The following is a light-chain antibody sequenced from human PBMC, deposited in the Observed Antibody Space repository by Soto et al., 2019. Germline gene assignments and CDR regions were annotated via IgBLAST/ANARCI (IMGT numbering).Light chain of an antibody. CDR2: GNY. Sequence: QPVLTQPPSVSGAPGQRVTISCTGSSSNIGTGYAVHWYRQLPGAAPKLLIYGNYNRPSGVPDRFSGSTSATSASLAITGLQAEDEADYYCQSYDDSLSGPVVFGGGTKVTVL. V-gene: IGLV1-40*01. CDR3: QSYDDSLSGPVV. CDR1: SSNIGTGYA. J-gene: IGLJ2*01.